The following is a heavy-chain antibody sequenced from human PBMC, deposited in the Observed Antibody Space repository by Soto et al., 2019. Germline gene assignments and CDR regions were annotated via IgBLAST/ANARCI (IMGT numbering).Heavy chain of an antibody. CDR2: IIPIFGTA. CDR1: GGTFSSYA. V-gene: IGHV1-69*13. Sequence: SVKVSCKASGGTFSSYAISWVRQAPGQGLEWMGGIIPIFGTANYALKFQGRVTITADESTSTAYMELSSLRSEDTAVYYCARDLKRYYDYVWGSYNLNYYYGMDVWGQGTTVTVSS. D-gene: IGHD3-16*01. CDR3: ARDLKRYYDYVWGSYNLNYYYGMDV. J-gene: IGHJ6*02.